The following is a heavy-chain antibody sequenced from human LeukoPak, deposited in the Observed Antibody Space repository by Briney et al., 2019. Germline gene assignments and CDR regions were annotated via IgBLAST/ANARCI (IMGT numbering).Heavy chain of an antibody. V-gene: IGHV3-21*01. CDR2: ISSSSSYI. CDR3: ARVRGYDSSGYSN. D-gene: IGHD3-22*01. J-gene: IGHJ4*02. Sequence: GVPLRLSCAASGFTFSSYSMNGVREAPGKELEWVSSISSSSSYIYYADSVKGRFTISRDNAKNSLYLQMNSLRGEVTAVYYCARVRGYDSSGYSNCGQGTLVTVSS. CDR1: GFTFSSYS.